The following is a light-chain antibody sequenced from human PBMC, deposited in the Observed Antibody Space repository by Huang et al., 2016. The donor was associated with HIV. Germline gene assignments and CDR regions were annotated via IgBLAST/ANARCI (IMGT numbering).Light chain of an antibody. J-gene: IGKJ2*01. Sequence: DIQMTQSPSILSTSVGDRVTITCRASQTISNWLAWYQLRPGQAPKLLIYRSPTLNTGVPTRFSGSGSGTDFALSISSLQPDDFAVYYCQHYSTHLYTFGQGTKLEMK. CDR2: RSP. CDR3: QHYSTHLYT. CDR1: QTISNW. V-gene: IGKV1-5*03.